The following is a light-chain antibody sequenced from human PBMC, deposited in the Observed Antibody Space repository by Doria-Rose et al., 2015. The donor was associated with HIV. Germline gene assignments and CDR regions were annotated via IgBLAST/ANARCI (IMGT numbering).Light chain of an antibody. J-gene: IGLJ1*01. Sequence: VSGSPSQSITISCPGTSSDVGGFGYVSWYQQHPGKAPKLMIYDVSNRPSGVSNRFSGSKSGDTASLIISGLQAEDEADYYCNSYTTSSTHNYVFGTGTKVTVL. CDR1: SSDVGGFGY. V-gene: IGLV2-14*03. CDR2: DVS. CDR3: NSYTTSSTHNYV.